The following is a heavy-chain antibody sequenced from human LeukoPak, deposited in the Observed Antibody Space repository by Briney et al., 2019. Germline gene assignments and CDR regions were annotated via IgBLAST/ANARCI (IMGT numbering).Heavy chain of an antibody. D-gene: IGHD4-17*01. Sequence: PGGSLRLSCAASGFTFSSYGMHWVRQAPGKGLEWVAVISYDGSNKYYADSVKGRFTISRDNSKNTLYLQMNSLRAEDTAVYYCARDYKRGDYVMGFDYWGQGTLVTVSS. CDR2: ISYDGSNK. CDR1: GFTFSSYG. V-gene: IGHV3-30*19. J-gene: IGHJ4*02. CDR3: ARDYKRGDYVMGFDY.